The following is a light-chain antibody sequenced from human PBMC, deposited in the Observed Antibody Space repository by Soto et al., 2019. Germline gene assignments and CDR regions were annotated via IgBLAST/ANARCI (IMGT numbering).Light chain of an antibody. CDR3: AAWDDSLSVV. Sequence: QSVLTQPPSASGTPGQRVTISCSGSSSNVGSNHVYWYQQLPGTAPKLLIYRNNQRPSGVPDRFSGSKSGTSASRAISGLRSEYEADYYCAAWDDSLSVVFGGGTQLPVL. CDR2: RNN. V-gene: IGLV1-47*01. CDR1: SSNVGSNH. J-gene: IGLJ2*01.